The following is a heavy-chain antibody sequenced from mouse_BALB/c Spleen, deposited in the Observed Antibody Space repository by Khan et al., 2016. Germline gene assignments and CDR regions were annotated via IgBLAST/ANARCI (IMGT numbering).Heavy chain of an antibody. CDR2: INSDGSAI. J-gene: IGHJ1*01. V-gene: IGHV11-2*02. CDR3: MRYDGYYWYFDV. Sequence: EVQLLVTGGGLVQPGGSRGLSCEGSGFTFSGFWMSWVRQTPGKTLEWIGDINSDGSAINYAPSIKDRFTIFRDNDKSTLYLQMSNVRSEDTATYFCMRYDGYYWYFDVWGAGTTVTVSS. D-gene: IGHD2-3*01. CDR1: GFTFSGFW.